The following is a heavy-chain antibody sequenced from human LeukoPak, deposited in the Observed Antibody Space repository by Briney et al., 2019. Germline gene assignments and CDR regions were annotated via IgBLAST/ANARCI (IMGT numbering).Heavy chain of an antibody. CDR2: ISSSGDII. CDR1: GFSFSDYY. CDR3: VREWGYYYDSSGYL. V-gene: IGHV3-11*01. Sequence: GGSLRLSCAASGFSFSDYYMSWIRQAPGKGLDWVSYISSSGDIIYYADSVKGRFTISRDNAKNSLYLQMNSLRAEDTAVYYCVREWGYYYDSSGYLWGQGTLVTVSS. D-gene: IGHD3-22*01. J-gene: IGHJ5*02.